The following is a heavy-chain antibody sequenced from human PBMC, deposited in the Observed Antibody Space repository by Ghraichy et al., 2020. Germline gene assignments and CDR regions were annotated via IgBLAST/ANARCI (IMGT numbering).Heavy chain of an antibody. CDR3: ARGGGLYSGSYYGLDY. CDR2: VYYSGST. J-gene: IGHJ4*01. Sequence: SETLSLTCTVSGGSISSYYWSWIRQPPGKGLEWIGYVYYSGSTNYNPSLKSRVTISVDTSKNQFSLKLSSVTAADTAVYYCARGGGLYSGSYYGLDYWGHGTLVPVSS. D-gene: IGHD1-26*01. V-gene: IGHV4-59*01. CDR1: GGSISSYY.